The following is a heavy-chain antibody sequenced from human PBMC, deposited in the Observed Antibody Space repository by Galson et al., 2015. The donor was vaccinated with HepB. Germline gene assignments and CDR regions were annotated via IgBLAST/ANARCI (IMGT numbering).Heavy chain of an antibody. CDR3: ARGYCSGRTCYYFDY. CDR1: GYTFTSYA. J-gene: IGHJ4*02. Sequence: SVKVSCKASGYTFTSYAMHWVRQAPGQRLEWMGWINAGNGNTKYSQKFQGRVTITRDTSASTAYMELSSLRSEDTAVYYCARGYCSGRTCYYFDYWGQGTLVTVSS. D-gene: IGHD2-15*01. V-gene: IGHV1-3*01. CDR2: INAGNGNT.